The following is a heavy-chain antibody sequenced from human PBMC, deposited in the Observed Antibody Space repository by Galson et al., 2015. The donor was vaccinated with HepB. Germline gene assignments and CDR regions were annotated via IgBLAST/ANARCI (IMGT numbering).Heavy chain of an antibody. D-gene: IGHD2-2*02. J-gene: IGHJ1*01. CDR3: AMGREPDVIEYFQD. Sequence: SLRLSCAASGITFNNYIMNWVRQAPGKGLEWVSAISGSGGRTYYADSVRGRFTISRDNSKNTLYLQMNSLRAEDTAVYYCAMGREPDVIEYFQDWGQGTLVIVSS. V-gene: IGHV3-23*01. CDR2: ISGSGGRT. CDR1: GITFNNYI.